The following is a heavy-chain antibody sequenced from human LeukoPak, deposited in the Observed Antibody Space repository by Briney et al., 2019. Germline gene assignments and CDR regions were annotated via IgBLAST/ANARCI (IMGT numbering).Heavy chain of an antibody. J-gene: IGHJ4*02. CDR1: GFTFSDHY. CDR3: ARGGQGLAPPTYIY. CDR2: VTNKANSYNT. D-gene: IGHD3/OR15-3a*01. V-gene: IGHV3-72*01. Sequence: PGGSLRLSCAASGFTFSDHYMDWVRQAPGKGLGWVGRVTNKANSYNTEYAASAKGRFPISRDDSKNSLYLQMNSLKTENTAVYYCARGGQGLAPPTYIYWGQGTLVTVSS.